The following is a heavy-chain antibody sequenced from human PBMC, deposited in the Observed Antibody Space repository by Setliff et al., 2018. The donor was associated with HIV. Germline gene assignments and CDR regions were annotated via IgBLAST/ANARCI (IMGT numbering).Heavy chain of an antibody. CDR1: GSSVTNNY. V-gene: IGHV4-59*02. CDR3: ARATPFVVVPAAPNYYYYMDV. J-gene: IGHJ6*03. Sequence: SETLSLTCTVSGSSVTNNYWSWIRQAPGKGLEWLGYVHSSGSTNYNPSLKSRVTMSVDTSKNQFSLKLSSVTAADTAVYSCARATPFVVVPAAPNYYYYMDVWGKGTTVTVSS. D-gene: IGHD2-2*01. CDR2: VHSSGST.